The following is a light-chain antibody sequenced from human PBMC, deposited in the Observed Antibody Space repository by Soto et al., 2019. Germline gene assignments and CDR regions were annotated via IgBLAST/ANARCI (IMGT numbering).Light chain of an antibody. CDR1: NNDVGYYFL. CDR3: CSEAGRYTPIYV. CDR2: EVT. Sequence: QSALTQPASVSGSPGHSITISCTGTNNDVGYYFLVSWYQHHPGRAPKLIIYEVTKRPLGISNRFSGSKSGNTASMKISGLQAEDEAHYYCCSEAGRYTPIYVFAKGTKATVL. J-gene: IGLJ1*01. V-gene: IGLV2-23*02.